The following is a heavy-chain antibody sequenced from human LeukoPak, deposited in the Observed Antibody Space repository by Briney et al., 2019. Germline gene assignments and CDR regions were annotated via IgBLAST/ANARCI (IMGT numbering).Heavy chain of an antibody. J-gene: IGHJ5*02. Sequence: PGGSLRLSCAASGFTFSSYSMNWVRQAPGKGLEWVSSISSSSSYIYYADSVKGRFTISRDNAKNSLYLQMNSLRAEDTAVYYCARDRPLLWFGASDPPFGSWGQGTLVTVSS. CDR2: ISSSSSYI. V-gene: IGHV3-21*01. CDR3: ARDRPLLWFGASDPPFGS. D-gene: IGHD3-10*01. CDR1: GFTFSSYS.